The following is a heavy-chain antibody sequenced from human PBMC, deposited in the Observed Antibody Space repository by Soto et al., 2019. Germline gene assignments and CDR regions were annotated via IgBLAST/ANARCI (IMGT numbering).Heavy chain of an antibody. CDR1: GGSVSGHY. CDR3: ARGRGYSYGLGY. V-gene: IGHV4-34*01. Sequence: PSETLSLTCAVYGGSVSGHYWSWIRQPPGKGLEWIGEINHSGSTNYNPSLKSRVTISVDTSKNQFSLKLSSVTAADTAVYYCARGRGYSYGLGYWGQGTLVTVSS. D-gene: IGHD5-18*01. CDR2: INHSGST. J-gene: IGHJ4*02.